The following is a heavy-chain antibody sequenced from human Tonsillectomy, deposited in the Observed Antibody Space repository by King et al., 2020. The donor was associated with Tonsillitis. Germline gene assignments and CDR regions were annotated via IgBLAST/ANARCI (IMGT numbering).Heavy chain of an antibody. Sequence: VQLVESGGGVVQPGRSLRVSCAASGFTFSSYDIHWVRQAPGKGLEWVAVISYDGSYKYYADSVQGRFTISRDNSKNTLYLQMNSLRAEDTAVYYCARDSDDYIFDYWGQGTLVTVSS. CDR3: ARDSDDYIFDY. J-gene: IGHJ4*02. D-gene: IGHD4/OR15-4a*01. CDR2: ISYDGSYK. CDR1: GFTFSSYD. V-gene: IGHV3-33*05.